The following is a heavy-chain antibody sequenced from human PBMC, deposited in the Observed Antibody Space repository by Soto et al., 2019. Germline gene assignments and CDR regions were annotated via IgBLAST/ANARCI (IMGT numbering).Heavy chain of an antibody. CDR3: ARGSQRGGDYGLGY. D-gene: IGHD4-17*01. CDR1: GFTVSSNY. J-gene: IGHJ4*02. V-gene: IGHV3-53*02. CDR2: IYSGGST. Sequence: EVQLVETGGGLIQPGGSLRLSCAASGFTVSSNYMSWVRQAPGKGLEWVSVIYSGGSTYYADSVKGRFTISRDNSKNALYLQMNSLRAEDTAVYYCARGSQRGGDYGLGYWGQGTLVTVSS.